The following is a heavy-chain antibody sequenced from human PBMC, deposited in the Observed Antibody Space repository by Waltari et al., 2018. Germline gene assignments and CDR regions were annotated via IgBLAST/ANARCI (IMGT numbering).Heavy chain of an antibody. J-gene: IGHJ4*02. CDR3: ARLPNGPNTMSLN. CDR1: GFTFSSYE. CDR2: ITSSGDTQ. Sequence: EVQLVESGGGLVQPGGSLRLSCAASGFTFSSYEMKWVRQAPGKGLEWVSYITSSGDTQYDADSVKGRFTISRDNAKNSLYLQMNSLRADDTAVYYCARLPNGPNTMSLNWGQGTLVTVSS. D-gene: IGHD3-10*02. V-gene: IGHV3-48*03.